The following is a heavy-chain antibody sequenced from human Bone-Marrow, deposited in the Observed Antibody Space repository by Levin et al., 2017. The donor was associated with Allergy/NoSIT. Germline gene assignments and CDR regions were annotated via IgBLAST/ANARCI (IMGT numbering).Heavy chain of an antibody. V-gene: IGHV3-7*04. J-gene: IGHJ4*02. CDR3: ARDIKIGGSGGEGTGGFFY. CDR1: GFTFSSYW. Sequence: PGGSLRLSCAASGFTFSSYWMSWVRQAPGKGLEWVANIKQDGSEKYYVDSVKGRFTISRDNAKNSLYLQMNSLRAEDTAVYYCARDIKIGGSGGEGTGGFFYWGQGTLVTVSS. CDR2: IKQDGSEK. D-gene: IGHD3-10*01.